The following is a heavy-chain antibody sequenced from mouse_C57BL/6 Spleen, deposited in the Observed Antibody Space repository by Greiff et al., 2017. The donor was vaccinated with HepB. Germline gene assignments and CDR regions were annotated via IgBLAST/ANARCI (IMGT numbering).Heavy chain of an antibody. J-gene: IGHJ4*01. CDR1: GYTFTSYW. Sequence: VQLQQPGAELVKPGASVKLSCKASGYTFTSYWMNWVKQRPGQGLEWIGMIHPNSGSTNYNEKFKSKATLTVDKSSSTAYMHLSSLTSEDSAVYYCSGGVYYGDDGGYAMDYWGQGTPVTVSS. CDR2: IHPNSGST. V-gene: IGHV1-64*01. CDR3: SGGVYYGDDGGYAMDY. D-gene: IGHD2-2*01.